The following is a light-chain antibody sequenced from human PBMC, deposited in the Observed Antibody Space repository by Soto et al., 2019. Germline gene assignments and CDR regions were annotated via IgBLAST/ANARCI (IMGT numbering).Light chain of an antibody. CDR3: SSYAGNYNVV. J-gene: IGLJ3*02. V-gene: IGLV2-8*01. CDR1: SSDVGGYNY. CDR2: EVS. Sequence: HSALTQPPSASGSPGQSVTISCTGTSSDVGGYNYVSWYQQYPGKAPKLMIYEVSKGASGVPDRFSGSKSGNTASLTVSGLQAEDEADYYCSSYAGNYNVVFGGGTKLTVL.